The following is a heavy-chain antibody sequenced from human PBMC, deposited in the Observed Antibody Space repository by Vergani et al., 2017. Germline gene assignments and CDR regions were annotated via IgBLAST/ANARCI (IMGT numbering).Heavy chain of an antibody. J-gene: IGHJ4*02. CDR2: ISGSGSTT. CDR3: AKKRFCVTSSCYTTPMDTLQY. V-gene: IGHV3-23*01. Sequence: EVQLLESGGGLVQPGGSLRLSCAASGFSFSDYAMSWVRQAPGKGLEWVAAISGSGSTTYYADSVKGRFTVSRDNSKNTHFLQMNSLRAEDTAVYYCAKKRFCVTSSCYTTPMDTLQYWGQGAVVTVSS. CDR1: GFSFSDYA. D-gene: IGHD2-2*01.